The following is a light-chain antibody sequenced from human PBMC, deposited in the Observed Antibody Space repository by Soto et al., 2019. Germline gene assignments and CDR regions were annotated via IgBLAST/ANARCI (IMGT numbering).Light chain of an antibody. CDR3: QQYGSSPSWT. Sequence: EVVLTQSPGTLSLSPGERATLSCRASQSVSSSDLAWYQQKPGQAPRLVIYGTSSRATGIPDRFSGRGSGTDFTLTISRLELEDFAVYYCQQYGSSPSWTFGQGTKVEIK. V-gene: IGKV3-20*01. CDR2: GTS. J-gene: IGKJ1*01. CDR1: QSVSSSD.